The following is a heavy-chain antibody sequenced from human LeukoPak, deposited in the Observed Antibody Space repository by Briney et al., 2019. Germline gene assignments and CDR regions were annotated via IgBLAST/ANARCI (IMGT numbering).Heavy chain of an antibody. CDR1: GYTFTDYY. D-gene: IGHD1-14*01. Sequence: GASVKLSCKASGYTFTDYYIHWVRQPPGQGLEWMGWINPNSGGTNYTQKFQGRVTMTRDTPISTAYLELNRLTSDDTAVYYCARVLARYGNLDYWGQGILVTVSS. V-gene: IGHV1-2*02. J-gene: IGHJ4*02. CDR2: INPNSGGT. CDR3: ARVLARYGNLDY.